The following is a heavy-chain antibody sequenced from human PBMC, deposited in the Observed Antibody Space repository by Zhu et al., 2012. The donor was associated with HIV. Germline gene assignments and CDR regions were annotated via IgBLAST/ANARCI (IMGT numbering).Heavy chain of an antibody. D-gene: IGHD2-15*01. CDR3: ARVLCSGGSCYQFHFDF. CDR2: IYRSGTT. V-gene: IGHV4-39*01. Sequence: QVQLQESGPGLVKPSETLSLTCTVSGDSISSSSYFWGWIRQPPGKGLEWIGSIYRSGTTYYNPSLESRVTISVDTSKDQFSLELSSVTAADTAVYYCARVLCSGGSCYQFHFDFWGQGTLVTVSS. J-gene: IGHJ4*02. CDR1: GDSISSSSYF.